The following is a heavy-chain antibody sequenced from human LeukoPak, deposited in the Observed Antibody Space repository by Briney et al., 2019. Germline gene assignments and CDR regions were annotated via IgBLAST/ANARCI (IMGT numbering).Heavy chain of an antibody. Sequence: SETLSLTCTVSGDSISGFYWSWIRQPPGKGLEWIGYIYYSGSTNYNPSLKSRVTISVDTSKSQFSLKLSSVTAADTAVYYCASEGELLRNFDYWGQGTLVTVSS. CDR2: IYYSGST. D-gene: IGHD1-26*01. V-gene: IGHV4-59*08. CDR1: GDSISGFY. J-gene: IGHJ4*02. CDR3: ASEGELLRNFDY.